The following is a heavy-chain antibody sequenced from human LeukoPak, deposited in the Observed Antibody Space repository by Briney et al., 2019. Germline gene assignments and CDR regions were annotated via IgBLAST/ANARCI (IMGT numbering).Heavy chain of an antibody. CDR1: GGSFSGYY. J-gene: IGHJ6*02. CDR2: INHSGST. D-gene: IGHD3-10*01. Sequence: PSETLSLTCAVYGGSFSGYYWSWISQPPGKGLEWIGEINHSGSTNYNPSLKSRVTISVDTSKNQFSLKLSSVTAADTAMYYCARAAPSYYGSGSLGSYYYGMDVWGQGTTVTVSS. CDR3: ARAAPSYYGSGSLGSYYYGMDV. V-gene: IGHV4-34*01.